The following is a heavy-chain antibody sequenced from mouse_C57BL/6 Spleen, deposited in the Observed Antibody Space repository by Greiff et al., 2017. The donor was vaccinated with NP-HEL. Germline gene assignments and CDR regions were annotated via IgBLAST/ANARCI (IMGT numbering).Heavy chain of an antibody. D-gene: IGHD1-1*01. CDR3: SRNYGSPYYFDY. CDR1: GFTFSDYG. Sequence: DVKLVESGGGLVQPGGSLKLSCAASGFTFSDYGMHWVRQAPEKGLEWVAYISSGSSTFYYADTVKGRFTISRDNAKNTLFLQMTSLRSEDTAMYYCSRNYGSPYYFDYWGQGTTLTVSS. V-gene: IGHV5-17*01. J-gene: IGHJ2*01. CDR2: ISSGSSTF.